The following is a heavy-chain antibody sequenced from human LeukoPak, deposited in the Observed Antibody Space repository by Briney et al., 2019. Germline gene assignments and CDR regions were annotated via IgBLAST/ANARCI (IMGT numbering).Heavy chain of an antibody. J-gene: IGHJ5*02. CDR2: IYTSGST. Sequence: PSETLSLTCTVSGGSISSGSYYWSWIRQPAGKGLEWIGRIYTSGSTNYNPSLKSRVTISVDTSKNQFSLKLNSVTAADTAVYYCARGGDRIVVVPAAMWGPNWFDPWGQGTLVTVSS. V-gene: IGHV4-61*02. CDR1: GGSISSGSYY. CDR3: ARGGDRIVVVPAAMWGPNWFDP. D-gene: IGHD2-2*01.